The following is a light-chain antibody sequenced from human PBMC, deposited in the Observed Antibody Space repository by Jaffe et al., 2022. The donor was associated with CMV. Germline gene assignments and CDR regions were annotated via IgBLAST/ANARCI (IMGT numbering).Light chain of an antibody. V-gene: IGKV3-20*01. Sequence: DIVLTQSPGTLSLSPGERATLSCRASQTISNSYLAWYQQKPGQAPRLLIYGASSRATGIPDRFGGSGSGTDFTLTISRLEPEDFAVYYCQQYGSSPPYSFGQGTNLEIK. J-gene: IGKJ2*03. CDR3: QQYGSSPPYS. CDR1: QTISNSY. CDR2: GAS.